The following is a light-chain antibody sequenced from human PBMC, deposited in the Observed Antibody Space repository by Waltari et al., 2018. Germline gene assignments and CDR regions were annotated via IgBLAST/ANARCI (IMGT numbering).Light chain of an antibody. CDR2: KAS. CDR1: QSIGIW. J-gene: IGKJ3*01. V-gene: IGKV1-5*03. Sequence: DIQMTQSPSTLSASVGDRVSITCRASQSIGIWLAWYQKKPGKAPKLLIYKASNLESGVPSRFSGSGSGTELALTISSLQPEDFATYFCQQYSSYPFTFGPGTKVDVK. CDR3: QQYSSYPFT.